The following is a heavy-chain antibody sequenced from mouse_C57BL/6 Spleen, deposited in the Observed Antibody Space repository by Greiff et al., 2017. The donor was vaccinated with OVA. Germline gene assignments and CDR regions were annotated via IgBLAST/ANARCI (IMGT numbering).Heavy chain of an antibody. D-gene: IGHD1-1*01. CDR1: GYTFTSYW. J-gene: IGHJ4*01. CDR3: ARGGITTVVDDYAMDY. Sequence: QVQLQQPGAELVKPGASVKLSCKASGYTFTSYWMHWVKQRPGQGLEWIGMIHPNSGSTNYNEKFKSKATLTVDKSSSTAYMQLSSLTSEDSAVYYCARGGITTVVDDYAMDYWGQGTSVTVSS. CDR2: IHPNSGST. V-gene: IGHV1-64*01.